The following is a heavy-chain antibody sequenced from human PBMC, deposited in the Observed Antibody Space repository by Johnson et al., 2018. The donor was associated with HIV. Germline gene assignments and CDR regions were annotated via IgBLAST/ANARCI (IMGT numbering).Heavy chain of an antibody. Sequence: VQLVESGGGVERPGGSLRLSCATSGFTFDDYGMSWVRQVPGKGLEWVSGINWDGDRTGYADSVKGRFTISRDNAKTSLYLQMNSLRAEDTAVYYCAKVATAMVNASDIWGQGTMVTVSS. D-gene: IGHD5-18*01. CDR1: GFTFDDYG. V-gene: IGHV3-20*04. CDR3: AKVATAMVNASDI. J-gene: IGHJ3*02. CDR2: INWDGDRT.